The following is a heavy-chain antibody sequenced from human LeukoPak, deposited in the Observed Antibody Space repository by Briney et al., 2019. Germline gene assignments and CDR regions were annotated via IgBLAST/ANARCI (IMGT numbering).Heavy chain of an antibody. CDR3: ARDSLYYFDY. D-gene: IGHD4-11*01. J-gene: IGHJ4*02. CDR2: IYYSGST. CDR1: GGSISSGGYY. V-gene: IGHV4-31*03. Sequence: SQTLSLTCTVSGGSISSGGYYWSWIRQHPGKGLEWIGYIYYSGSTYYNPSLKSRVIISVDTSKNQFSLKLSSVTAADTAVYYRARDSLYYFDYWGQGTLVTVSS.